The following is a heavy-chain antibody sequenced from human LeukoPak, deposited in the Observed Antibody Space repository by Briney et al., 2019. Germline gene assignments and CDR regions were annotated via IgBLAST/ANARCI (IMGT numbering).Heavy chain of an antibody. J-gene: IGHJ4*02. CDR1: GFTFSSYA. D-gene: IGHD3-10*01. CDR2: ISYDGSNK. V-gene: IGHV3-30-3*01. CDR3: ARDWYYYGSGSSYYSDY. Sequence: GGSLRLSCAASGFTFSSYAMHWVRQAPGKGLEWVAVISYDGSNKYYADSVKGRFTISRDNSKNTLYLQMNSLRAEDTAVYYCARDWYYYGSGSSYYSDYWGQGTLVTVSS.